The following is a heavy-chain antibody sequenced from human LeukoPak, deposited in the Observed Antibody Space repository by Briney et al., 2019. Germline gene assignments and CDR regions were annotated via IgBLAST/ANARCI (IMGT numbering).Heavy chain of an antibody. CDR1: GFTFTDYY. Sequence: ASVKVSCKGSGFTFTDYYINWVRQAPGQGLEWMGWINPNSGDTNYAQRFQDRVTMTSDTSITTAYIDLNLLRSDDTAVYYCARGDYYGSGKVVAAWGQGTLVTVSS. V-gene: IGHV1-2*02. CDR2: INPNSGDT. CDR3: ARGDYYGSGKVVAA. D-gene: IGHD3-10*01. J-gene: IGHJ5*02.